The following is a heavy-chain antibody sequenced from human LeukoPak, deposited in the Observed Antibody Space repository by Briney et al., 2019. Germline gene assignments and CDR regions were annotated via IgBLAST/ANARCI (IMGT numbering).Heavy chain of an antibody. CDR3: ARGPMPGEYYFDY. CDR1: GFTFSSNW. CDR2: INSDGSSP. V-gene: IGHV3-74*01. D-gene: IGHD3-16*01. Sequence: GGSLRLSCAASGFTFSSNWMHWARQAPGKGLVWVSRINSDGSSPTYADSVKGRFTISRDNAKNTLSLQMNSLRAEDTAVYYCARGPMPGEYYFDYWGQGTLVTVSS. J-gene: IGHJ4*02.